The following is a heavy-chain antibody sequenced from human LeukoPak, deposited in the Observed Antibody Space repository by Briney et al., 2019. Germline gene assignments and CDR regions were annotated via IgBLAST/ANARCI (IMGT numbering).Heavy chain of an antibody. D-gene: IGHD6-13*01. CDR3: ASGRQLGY. Sequence: GGSLRLSCAASGFTFSNYWMSWVRQAPGKGLEWVANIKEDGSEKYYVDSVKGRFTISRDNARNSLYLQMNSLRAEDTAVYYCASGRQLGYWGQGTLVSVSS. CDR2: IKEDGSEK. J-gene: IGHJ4*02. V-gene: IGHV3-7*01. CDR1: GFTFSNYW.